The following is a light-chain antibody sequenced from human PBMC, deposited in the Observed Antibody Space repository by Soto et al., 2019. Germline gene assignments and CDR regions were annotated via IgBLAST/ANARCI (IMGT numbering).Light chain of an antibody. CDR3: QHYNSYSEA. Sequence: DIQMTQSPAPLSGSVGDRVTSTCRASQTISSWLAWYQQKPGKAPKLLIYKASTLKSGVPSRFSGSGSGTEVTLTISSLKHDDGATYDGQHYNSYSEAFGQGTKVDIK. CDR2: KAS. CDR1: QTISSW. J-gene: IGKJ1*01. V-gene: IGKV1-5*03.